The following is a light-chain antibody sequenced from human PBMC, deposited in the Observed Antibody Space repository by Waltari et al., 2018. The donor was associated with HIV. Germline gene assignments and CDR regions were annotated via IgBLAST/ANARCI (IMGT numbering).Light chain of an antibody. V-gene: IGLV1-44*01. Sequence: QPVLTQPPSPSGPPGRRVTIPCSARRSNIGSNPVSWYQQLPGTAPKLLISDNNQRPSGVPDRFSGSKSGTSASLAISGLQSEDEGDYYCAAWDDSLDGLFGGGTKLTV. CDR3: AAWDDSLDGL. J-gene: IGLJ2*01. CDR1: RSNIGSNP. CDR2: DNN.